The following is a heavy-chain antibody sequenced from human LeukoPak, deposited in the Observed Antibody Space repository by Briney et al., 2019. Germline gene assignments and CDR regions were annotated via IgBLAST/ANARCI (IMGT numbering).Heavy chain of an antibody. CDR1: GFIFSSYN. CDR2: IRKKAHSYTT. D-gene: IGHD2-8*02. J-gene: IGHJ4*02. CDR3: ARVSPTGVYYFDY. V-gene: IGHV3-72*01. Sequence: GGSLRLSCTASGFIFSSYNMNWVRQAPGKGLEWVGHIRKKAHSYTTEYAASVKGRFTISRDDSKNSLYLQMNSLKTEDTAVYYCARVSPTGVYYFDYWGQGALVTVSS.